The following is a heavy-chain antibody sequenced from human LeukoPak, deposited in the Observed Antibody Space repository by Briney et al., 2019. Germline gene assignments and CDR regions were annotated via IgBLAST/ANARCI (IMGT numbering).Heavy chain of an antibody. Sequence: SVKVSCKASGGTFSSYAISWVRQAPGQGLEWMGRIIPILGIANYAQKFQGRVTITADKSTSTAYMELSSLRSEDTAVYYCARVPGGGTAANWGQGTMVTVSS. CDR3: ARVPGGGTAAN. D-gene: IGHD1-7*01. CDR1: GGTFSSYA. V-gene: IGHV1-69*04. CDR2: IIPILGIA. J-gene: IGHJ3*01.